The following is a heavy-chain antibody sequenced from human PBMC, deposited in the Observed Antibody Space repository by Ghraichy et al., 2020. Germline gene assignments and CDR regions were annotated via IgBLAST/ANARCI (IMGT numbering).Heavy chain of an antibody. D-gene: IGHD6-19*01. CDR3: ARDGTPGYSSGWFPYYDYGMDF. Sequence: GGSLRLSCAAYGFTVRSNYMSWVRQATGKGLEWVSVIYNGGSTYYADSVKGRFTISRDNSKNTLYLQMNSLSAEDTAVYYCARDGTPGYSSGWFPYYDYGMDFFVQGTTSTVSS. CDR1: GFTVRSNY. J-gene: IGHJ6*02. V-gene: IGHV3-53*01. CDR2: IYNGGST.